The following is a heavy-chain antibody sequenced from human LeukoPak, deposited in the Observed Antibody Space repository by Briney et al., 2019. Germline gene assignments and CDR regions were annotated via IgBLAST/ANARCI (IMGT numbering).Heavy chain of an antibody. CDR3: ARNPAGPYSSSSRDY. CDR1: GYSISSGYY. J-gene: IGHJ4*01. CDR2: IYHSGRT. D-gene: IGHD6-6*01. Sequence: SETLSLTCPVSGYSISSGYYWGWIRQPPGKGLEWIGSIYHSGRTYYNPYLKSRVTISVDTSKNQFSLKLSSVTAADTAVYYCARNPAGPYSSSSRDYWGQGTLVTVSS. V-gene: IGHV4-38-2*01.